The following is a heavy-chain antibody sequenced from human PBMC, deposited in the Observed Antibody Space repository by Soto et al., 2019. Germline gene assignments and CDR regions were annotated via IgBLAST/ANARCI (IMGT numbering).Heavy chain of an antibody. CDR1: GFTFSSYG. CDR2: ISYDGSNK. V-gene: IGHV3-30*18. Sequence: SLRLSCAASGFTFSSYGMHWVRQAPGKGLEWVAVISYDGSNKYYADSVKGRFTISRDNSKNTLYLQMNSLRAEDTAVYYCAKDRSLRYCSSTSCPLGDYYYGMDVWGQGTTVTVSS. D-gene: IGHD2-2*01. CDR3: AKDRSLRYCSSTSCPLGDYYYGMDV. J-gene: IGHJ6*02.